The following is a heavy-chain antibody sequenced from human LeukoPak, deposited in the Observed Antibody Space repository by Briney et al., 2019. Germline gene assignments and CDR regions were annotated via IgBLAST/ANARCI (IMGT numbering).Heavy chain of an antibody. CDR2: VNPDGSTI. V-gene: IGHV3-74*01. D-gene: IGHD6-13*01. CDR1: GFTFSNYW. J-gene: IGHJ4*02. CDR3: ARVGQSIPPPGTLKY. Sequence: GRSLRLSCAASGFTFSNYWVHWVRQAPGKGMVWVSRVNPDGSTINYADSVKGRFTISRDNAKNTLYLQMNSLRAEDTAVYYCARVGQSIPPPGTLKYWGQGALVTVSS.